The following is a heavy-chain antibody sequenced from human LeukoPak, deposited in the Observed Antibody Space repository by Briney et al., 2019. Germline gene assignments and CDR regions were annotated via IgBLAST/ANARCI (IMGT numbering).Heavy chain of an antibody. CDR1: GGSISSYY. V-gene: IGHV4-4*07. J-gene: IGHJ4*02. Sequence: SETLSLTCTGSGGSISSYYWSWIRQPAGKGLEWIGHIYTSGSTNYNPSLMSRVTISLDTSKNQFSLKLSSVTAADTAVYYCARDLVAGRSGIDYWGQGTLVTVSS. CDR3: ARDLVAGRSGIDY. D-gene: IGHD3-3*01. CDR2: IYTSGST.